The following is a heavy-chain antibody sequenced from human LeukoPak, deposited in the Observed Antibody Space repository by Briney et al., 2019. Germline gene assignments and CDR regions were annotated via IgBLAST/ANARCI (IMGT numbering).Heavy chain of an antibody. V-gene: IGHV1-2*02. CDR1: VYTFTGYF. CDR2: INPNSGGT. J-gene: IGHJ4*02. CDR3: ARAATVTGIDY. D-gene: IGHD4-17*01. Sequence: SVKVSCKASVYTFTGYFLYGVRQTPGQGLKWMGWINPNSGGTNYAHNFQGRVTIIRDTSISTAYMELSRLRSDDTAVYYCARAATVTGIDYCGQGTLVTSSS.